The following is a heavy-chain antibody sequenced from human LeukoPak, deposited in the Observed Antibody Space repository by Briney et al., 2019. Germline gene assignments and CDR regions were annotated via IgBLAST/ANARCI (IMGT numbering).Heavy chain of an antibody. CDR3: ARLLPLQGGDV. V-gene: IGHV4-34*01. CDR1: GGSFSNYY. J-gene: IGHJ6*02. Sequence: PSETLSLTCTVSGGSFSNYYWSWIRQPPGKGLEWIGEINHSGGTNYNPSLKSRVTISLDTSNNQFSLKLSSVTAADTAVYYCARLLPLQGGDVWGQGTTVTVSS. D-gene: IGHD2-15*01. CDR2: INHSGGT.